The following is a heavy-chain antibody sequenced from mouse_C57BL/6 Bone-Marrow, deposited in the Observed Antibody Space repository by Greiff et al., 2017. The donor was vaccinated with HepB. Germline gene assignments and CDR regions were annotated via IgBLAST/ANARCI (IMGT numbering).Heavy chain of an antibody. V-gene: IGHV1-64*01. Sequence: VKLQQPGAELVKPGASVKLSCKASGYTFTSYWMHWVKQRPGQGLEWIGMIHPNSGSTNYNEKFKSKATLTVDKSSSTAYMQLSSLTSEDSAVYYCVRTVYGGYFDVWGTGTTVTVSS. CDR1: GYTFTSYW. CDR3: VRTVYGGYFDV. CDR2: IHPNSGST. J-gene: IGHJ1*03. D-gene: IGHD1-1*01.